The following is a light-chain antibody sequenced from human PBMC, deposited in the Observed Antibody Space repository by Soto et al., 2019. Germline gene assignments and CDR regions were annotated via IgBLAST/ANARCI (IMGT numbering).Light chain of an antibody. CDR2: GAS. CDR3: QQYNNWPIT. CDR1: QTVLSN. J-gene: IGKJ5*01. V-gene: IGKV3-15*01. Sequence: SPSTLSVSPGERATLSCRASQTVLSNLAWYQQKPGQAPRLLIYGASTRATGISARFSGSGSGTEFTLTISSLQSEDFAVYYCQQYNNWPITFGKGTRLEIK.